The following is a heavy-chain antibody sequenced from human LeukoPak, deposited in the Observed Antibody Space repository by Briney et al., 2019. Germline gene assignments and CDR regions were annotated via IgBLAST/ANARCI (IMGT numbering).Heavy chain of an antibody. D-gene: IGHD4-23*01. V-gene: IGHV4-4*09. J-gene: IGHJ4*02. CDR1: GGSISSYY. CDR3: ATRHDYGGTFDY. CDR2: IYTSGST. Sequence: KPSETLSLTCTVSGGSISSYYWSWIRQPPGKGLEWIGYIYTSGSTNYNPSLKSRVTISVDTSKNQFSLKLSSVTAADTAVYYCATRHDYGGTFDYWGQGTLVTVSS.